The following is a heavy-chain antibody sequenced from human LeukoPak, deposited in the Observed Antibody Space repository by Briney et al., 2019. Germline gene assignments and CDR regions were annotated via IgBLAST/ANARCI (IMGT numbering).Heavy chain of an antibody. CDR2: ISSSSSYI. J-gene: IGHJ4*02. CDR3: ARIPTSDDVLRFLEWSHPTYYFDY. Sequence: GGSLRLSCAASGFTFSSYSMNWVRQAPGKGLEWVSSISSSSSYIYYADSVKGRFTISRDNAKNSLYLQMNSLRAEDTAVYYCARIPTSDDVLRFLEWSHPTYYFDYWGQGTLVTVSS. D-gene: IGHD3-3*01. CDR1: GFTFSSYS. V-gene: IGHV3-21*01.